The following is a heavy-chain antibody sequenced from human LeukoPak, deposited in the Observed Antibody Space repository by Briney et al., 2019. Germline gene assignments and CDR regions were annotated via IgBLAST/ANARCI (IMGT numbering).Heavy chain of an antibody. CDR2: ISAYNGNT. CDR1: GYTFTSYG. D-gene: IGHD3-10*01. V-gene: IGHV1-18*01. CDR3: ARDHMGSRSGSYYYYFDY. J-gene: IGHJ4*02. Sequence: ASVKVSCKASGYTFTSYGISWVRQAPGQGLEWMGWISAYNGNTNYAQKLQGRVTMTTDTSTSTAYMELRSLRSDDTAVYYCARDHMGSRSGSYYYYFDYWGQGTLVTVSS.